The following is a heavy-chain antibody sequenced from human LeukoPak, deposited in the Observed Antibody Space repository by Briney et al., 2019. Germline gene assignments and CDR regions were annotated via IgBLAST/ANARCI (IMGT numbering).Heavy chain of an antibody. D-gene: IGHD3-10*02. J-gene: IGHJ6*04. CDR2: ISGSGGST. CDR3: AKHRMLSRECMDV. CDR1: GFTLSSYA. V-gene: IGHV3-23*01. Sequence: GGSLRLSCAASGFTLSSYAMSWVRQAPGKGLEWVSAISGSGGSTYYADSVKGRFTISRDNSKNTLYLQMNSLRAEDTAVYYCAKHRMLSRECMDVWGKGTTVTVSS.